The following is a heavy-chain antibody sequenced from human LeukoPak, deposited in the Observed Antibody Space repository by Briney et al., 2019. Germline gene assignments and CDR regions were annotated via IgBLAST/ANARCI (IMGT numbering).Heavy chain of an antibody. CDR2: FAGSDTTT. D-gene: IGHD3-22*01. CDR3: TTLGYHLDS. J-gene: IGHJ4*02. Sequence: GGSLRLSCAASGFTFSTYAMNWVRQAPGKGLEWVAYFAGSDTTTYYADSVKGRFTISRDNARNSLYLQMNSLRAEDTALYYCTTLGYHLDSWGQGTLVTVSS. V-gene: IGHV3-48*03. CDR1: GFTFSTYA.